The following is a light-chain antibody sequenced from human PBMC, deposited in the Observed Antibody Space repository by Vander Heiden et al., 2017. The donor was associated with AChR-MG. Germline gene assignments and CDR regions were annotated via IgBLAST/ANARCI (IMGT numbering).Light chain of an antibody. J-gene: IGKJ3*01. Sequence: DIQMTQYPSSLSASVGDRVTITCRASKSISKYLAWYQQKPVKVPKLLIYASSTLQSGVPSRFSGSGSGTDFTLTISSLQPEDVATYYCPREFTFGPGTKVDIK. CDR1: KSISKY. V-gene: IGKV1-27*01. CDR2: ASS. CDR3: PREFT.